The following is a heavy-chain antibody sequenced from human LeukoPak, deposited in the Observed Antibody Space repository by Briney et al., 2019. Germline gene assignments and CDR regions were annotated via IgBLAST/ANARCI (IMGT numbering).Heavy chain of an antibody. Sequence: PGGSLRLSCAASGFTFSSYAMHWVRQAPGKGLEWVANIKQDGSEKYYVDSVKGRFTISRDNAKNSLYLQMNSLRAEDTAVYYCARDRIAATGIRPYAFDIWGQGTMVTVSS. CDR1: GFTFSSYA. CDR2: IKQDGSEK. D-gene: IGHD6-13*01. V-gene: IGHV3-7*01. CDR3: ARDRIAATGIRPYAFDI. J-gene: IGHJ3*02.